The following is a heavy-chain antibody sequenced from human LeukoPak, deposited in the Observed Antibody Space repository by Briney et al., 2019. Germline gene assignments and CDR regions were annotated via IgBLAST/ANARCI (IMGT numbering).Heavy chain of an antibody. CDR3: ARDPYSGGYGDYYYYYMDV. D-gene: IGHD1-26*01. CDR1: GFTFSSYN. J-gene: IGHJ6*03. CDR2: ITSSSSYI. V-gene: IGHV3-21*01. Sequence: GGSLRLSCAASGFTFSSYNMNWVRQAPGKGLEWVSSITSSSSYIYYADSVKGGFTISRDNAKNSLYLQINSLRAEDTAVYYCARDPYSGGYGDYYYYYMDVWGKGTTVTISS.